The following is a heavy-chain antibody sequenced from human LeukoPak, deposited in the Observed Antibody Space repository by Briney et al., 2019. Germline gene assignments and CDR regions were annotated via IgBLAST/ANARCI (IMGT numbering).Heavy chain of an antibody. CDR2: IIPIFGTA. Sequence: SVKVSCKASGGTFSSYAISWVRQAPGQGLEWMGRIIPIFGTANYAQKFQGRVTITTDESTSTAYMELSSLRSEDTAVYYCARDPADFWSGYPFDYWGQGTLVTVSS. CDR3: ARDPADFWSGYPFDY. D-gene: IGHD3-3*01. CDR1: GGTFSSYA. V-gene: IGHV1-69*05. J-gene: IGHJ4*02.